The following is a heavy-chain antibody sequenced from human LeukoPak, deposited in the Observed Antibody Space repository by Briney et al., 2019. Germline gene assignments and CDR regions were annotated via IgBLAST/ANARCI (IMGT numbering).Heavy chain of an antibody. Sequence: GASVKVSCRSSGYTFTTYGITWVRQAPGQGLEWIGWIVVGSGNTNYAQKFQERVTITRDMSTSTAYMELSSLRSEDTAVYYCAASPDYYDSSGYSYYFDYWGQGTLVTVSS. CDR3: AASPDYYDSSGYSYYFDY. V-gene: IGHV1-58*02. D-gene: IGHD3-22*01. CDR1: GYTFTTYG. J-gene: IGHJ4*02. CDR2: IVVGSGNT.